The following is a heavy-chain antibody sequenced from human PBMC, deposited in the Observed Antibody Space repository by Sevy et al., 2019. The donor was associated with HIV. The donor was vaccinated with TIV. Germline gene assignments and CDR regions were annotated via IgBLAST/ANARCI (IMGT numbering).Heavy chain of an antibody. J-gene: IGHJ3*02. CDR1: GFTFGDYA. Sequence: GGSLRLSCTASGFTFGDYAMSWFRQAPGKGLEWVGFIISKAYGGTTEYAASVKGRFTISRDDSKSIAYLQMNSLKTEDTAVYYCTRDSKDSSGYYDAFDIWGQGTMVTVSS. V-gene: IGHV3-49*03. CDR3: TRDSKDSSGYYDAFDI. CDR2: IISKAYGGTT. D-gene: IGHD3-22*01.